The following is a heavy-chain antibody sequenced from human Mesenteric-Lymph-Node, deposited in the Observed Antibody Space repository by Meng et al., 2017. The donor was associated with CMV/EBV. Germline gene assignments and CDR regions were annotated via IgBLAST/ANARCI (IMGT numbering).Heavy chain of an antibody. CDR1: GYSFTSYW. CDR2: IYPGDSDT. V-gene: IGHV5-51*01. J-gene: IGHJ6*02. CDR3: ARVRCSSTSCSQLQYYYYGMDV. Sequence: GESLKISCKGSGYSFTSYWIGWVRQMPGKGLEWMGIIYPGDSDTRYSPSFQGQVTISADKSISTAYLQWSSLKASDTAMYYCARVRCSSTSCSQLQYYYYGMDVWGQGTTVTVSS. D-gene: IGHD2-2*01.